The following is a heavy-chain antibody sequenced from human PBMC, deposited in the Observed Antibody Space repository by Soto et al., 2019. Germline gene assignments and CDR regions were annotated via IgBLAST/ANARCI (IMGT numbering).Heavy chain of an antibody. CDR1: GGTFSSYA. V-gene: IGHV1-69*06. D-gene: IGHD3-22*01. CDR2: IIPIFGTA. Sequence: QVQLVQSGAEVKKPGSSVKVSCKASGGTFSSYAISWVRQAPGQGLEWMGGIIPIFGTANCAQKFQGRVTITADKSTSTAYMELSSLRSEDTAVYYCARDHSSGSSDAFDIWGQGTMVTVSS. CDR3: ARDHSSGSSDAFDI. J-gene: IGHJ3*02.